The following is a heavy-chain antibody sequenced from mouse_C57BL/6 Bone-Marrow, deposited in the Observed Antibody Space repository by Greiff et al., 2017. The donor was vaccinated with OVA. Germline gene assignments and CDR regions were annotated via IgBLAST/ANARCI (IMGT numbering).Heavy chain of an antibody. CDR3: TKVLLSYYFDY. J-gene: IGHJ2*01. CDR2: ISPGNSDT. CDR1: GYTFTSYW. Sequence: VHVKQSGTVLARPGASVKMSCKTSGYTFTSYWMHWVKQRPGQGLEWIGAISPGNSDTSYNQKFKGKAKLTADTSASTAYMELSSLTNDDSAFYFCTKVLLSYYFDYWGQGTTLTVSS. D-gene: IGHD2-10*01. V-gene: IGHV1-5*01.